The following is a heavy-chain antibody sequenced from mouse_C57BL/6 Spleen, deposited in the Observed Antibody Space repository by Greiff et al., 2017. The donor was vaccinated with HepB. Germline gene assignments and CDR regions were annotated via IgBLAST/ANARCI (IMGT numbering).Heavy chain of an antibody. CDR3: ARYKGRIYYGNYGGYFDV. J-gene: IGHJ1*03. CDR2: SRNKANGYTT. D-gene: IGHD2-1*01. Sequence: EVKLVESGGGLVQPGGSLSLSCATSGFTFTDFYMSWVRQPPGKALEWLGFSRNKANGYTTEYSASVKGRFTISSDNSQSILYLQMNALRAEDSATYYCARYKGRIYYGNYGGYFDVWGTGTTVTVSS. V-gene: IGHV7-3*01. CDR1: GFTFTDFY.